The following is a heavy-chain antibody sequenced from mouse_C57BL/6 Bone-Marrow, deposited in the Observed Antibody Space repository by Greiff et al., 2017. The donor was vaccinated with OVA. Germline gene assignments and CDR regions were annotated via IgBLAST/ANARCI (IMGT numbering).Heavy chain of an antibody. CDR2: IDPSDSYT. V-gene: IGHV1-69*01. CDR1: GYTFTSYW. J-gene: IGHJ3*01. Sequence: QVQLKQPGAELVMPGASVKLSCKASGYTFTSYWMHWVKQRPGQGLEWIGEIDPSDSYTNYNEKFKGKSTLTVDKSSSTAYMQLSRLTSEDSAVYYCASNSNYGFADWGQGTLVTVSA. CDR3: ASNSNYGFAD. D-gene: IGHD2-5*01.